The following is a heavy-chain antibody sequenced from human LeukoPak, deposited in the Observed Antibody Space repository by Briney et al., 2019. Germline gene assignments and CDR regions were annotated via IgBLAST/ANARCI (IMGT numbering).Heavy chain of an antibody. J-gene: IGHJ6*03. D-gene: IGHD5-24*01. Sequence: GGSLRLSCAASGFTFSSYSMNWVRQAPGKGLEWVSSISSSSSYIYYADSVKGRFTISRDNAKNSLYLQMNSLRAEDTAVYYCAREGGDGYLYYYYYMDVWGKGTTVTVSS. CDR2: ISSSSSYI. CDR1: GFTFSSYS. V-gene: IGHV3-21*01. CDR3: AREGGDGYLYYYYYMDV.